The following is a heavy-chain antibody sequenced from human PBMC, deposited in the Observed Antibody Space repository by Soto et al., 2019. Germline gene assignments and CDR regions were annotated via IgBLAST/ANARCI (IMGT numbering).Heavy chain of an antibody. CDR1: GVTVKNEA. Sequence: HGGSMGIGSAACGVTVKNEAISGVRHAPGKGLALLARIKRNTDGGTTDYPAPVKGRFTISRDDSKNTLYLQMNSLKPEDTAVYYCTTGFTHGNYSGQRPLVSVSS. J-gene: IGHJ4*02. V-gene: IGHV3-15*01. CDR3: TTGFTHGNY. CDR2: IKRNTDGGTT. D-gene: IGHD3-16*01.